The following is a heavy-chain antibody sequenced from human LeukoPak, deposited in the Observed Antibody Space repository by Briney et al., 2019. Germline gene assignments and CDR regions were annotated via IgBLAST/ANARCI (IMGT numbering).Heavy chain of an antibody. J-gene: IGHJ6*02. V-gene: IGHV3-7*01. CDR1: GFTFSGYW. Sequence: GGSLRLSCAASGFTFSGYWMSWVRQAPGKGLEWVANIKQDGSEKYYVDSVKGRFTISRDNAKNSLYLQMNSLRAEDTAVYYCARDRARFSSSWYNYYYGMDVWGQGTTVTVSS. D-gene: IGHD6-13*01. CDR3: ARDRARFSSSWYNYYYGMDV. CDR2: IKQDGSEK.